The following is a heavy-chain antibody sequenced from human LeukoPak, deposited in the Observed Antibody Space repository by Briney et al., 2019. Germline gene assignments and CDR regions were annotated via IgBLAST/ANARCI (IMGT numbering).Heavy chain of an antibody. CDR1: GDSISSSNW. V-gene: IGHV3-30*18. J-gene: IGHJ4*02. CDR3: AKASNGGSYYGVIIDY. D-gene: IGHD1-26*01. CDR2: ISYNGSNK. Sequence: LSLTCAVSGDSISSSNWWRWVRQPPGKGLEWVAVISYNGSNKYYTDSVKGRFTISRDNSKNTLYLQMNSLRAEDTAVYYCAKASNGGSYYGVIIDYWGQGTLVTVSS.